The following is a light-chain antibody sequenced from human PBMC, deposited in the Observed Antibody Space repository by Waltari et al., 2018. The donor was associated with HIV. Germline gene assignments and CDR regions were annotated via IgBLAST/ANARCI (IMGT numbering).Light chain of an antibody. CDR2: EGS. Sequence: QSALTQPASVSGSPGQSITISCPGTSSDVGSYNLVSWYQQHPGKAPKLMIYEGSKRPSGVSNRFSGSKAGNTASRTISGLQADDEADYYCCSYAGSSTLGVFGGGTKLTVL. CDR1: SSDVGSYNL. CDR3: CSYAGSSTLGV. J-gene: IGLJ2*01. V-gene: IGLV2-23*01.